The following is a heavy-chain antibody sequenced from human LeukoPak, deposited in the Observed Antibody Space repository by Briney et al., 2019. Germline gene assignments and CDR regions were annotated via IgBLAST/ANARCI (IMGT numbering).Heavy chain of an antibody. CDR3: ARGPQWLVHFDY. D-gene: IGHD6-19*01. J-gene: IGHJ4*02. CDR1: GFTFSSYA. CDR2: ISGSGGNT. Sequence: GGSLRLSCAASGFTFSSYAMSWVRQSPGKGLEWVSGISGSGGNTYYADSVKGRFTISRDNSKNTLYLQMNSLRAEDTAVYYCARGPQWLVHFDYWGQGTLVTVSS. V-gene: IGHV3-23*01.